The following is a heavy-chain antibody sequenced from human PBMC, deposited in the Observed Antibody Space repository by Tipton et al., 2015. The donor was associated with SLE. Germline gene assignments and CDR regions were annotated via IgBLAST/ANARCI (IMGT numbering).Heavy chain of an antibody. J-gene: IGHJ4*02. V-gene: IGHV3-21*03. CDR1: GFTFNDQR. CDR2: FSSGSLSM. CDR3: ARVQYSSDSYFFDY. Sequence: SLRLSCAASGFTFNDQRMTWVRQAPGKGLEWVSTFSSGSLSMYYGDSVKGLFTISRDNAKNSLYLQMNSLREDDTAVYYCARVQYSSDSYFFDYWGQGILVTVSS. D-gene: IGHD6-19*01.